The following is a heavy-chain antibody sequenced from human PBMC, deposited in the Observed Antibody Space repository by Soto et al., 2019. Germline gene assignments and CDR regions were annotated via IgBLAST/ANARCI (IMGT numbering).Heavy chain of an antibody. J-gene: IGHJ5*02. CDR3: AKEEAYYDFWSGSNWFDP. CDR2: ISYDGSNK. Sequence: SLRLSCAASGFTFSSYGMHWVRQAPGKGLEWVAVISYDGSNKYYADSVKGRFTISRDNSKNTLYLQMNSLRAEDTAVYYCAKEEAYYDFWSGSNWFDPWGQGTLVTVSS. D-gene: IGHD3-3*01. CDR1: GFTFSSYG. V-gene: IGHV3-30*18.